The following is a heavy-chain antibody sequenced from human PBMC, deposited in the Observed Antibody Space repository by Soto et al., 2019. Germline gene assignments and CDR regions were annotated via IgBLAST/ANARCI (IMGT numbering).Heavy chain of an antibody. CDR3: ARGHSSSWELDY. V-gene: IGHV4-4*07. J-gene: IGHJ4*02. D-gene: IGHD6-13*01. CDR2: IYTSGST. Sequence: SETLSLTCPVTGCSISSYYWSWIRRPAGKGLEWIGRIYTSGSTNYNPSLKSRVTMSVDTSKNQFSLKLSSVTAADTAVYYCARGHSSSWELDYWGQGTLVTVSS. CDR1: GCSISSYY.